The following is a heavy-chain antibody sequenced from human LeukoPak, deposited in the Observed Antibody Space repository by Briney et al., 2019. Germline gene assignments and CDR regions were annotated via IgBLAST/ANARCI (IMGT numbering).Heavy chain of an antibody. J-gene: IGHJ6*02. CDR1: GYTFTGYY. D-gene: IGHD2-2*01. CDR3: ARSGIIGYCSSTSCPPPYGMDV. CDR2: INPNSGGT. V-gene: IGHV1-2*06. Sequence: GASVKVSCKASGYTFTGYYMHWVRQAPGQGLEWMGRINPNSGGTNYAQKFQGRVTMTRDTSISTAYMELSRLRSDDTAVHYCARSGIIGYCSSTSCPPPYGMDVWGQGTTVTVSS.